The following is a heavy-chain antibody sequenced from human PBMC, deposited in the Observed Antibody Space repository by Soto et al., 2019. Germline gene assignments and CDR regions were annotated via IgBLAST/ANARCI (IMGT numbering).Heavy chain of an antibody. D-gene: IGHD2-15*01. J-gene: IGHJ5*02. CDR3: ASGRRYCSGGSCRDNWFDP. CDR2: INHSGST. V-gene: IGHV4-34*01. Sequence: SETLSLTCAVYGGSFSGYYWGWIRQPPGKGLEWIGEINHSGSTNYNPSLKSRVTISVDTSKNQFSLKLSSVTAADTAVYYCASGRRYCSGGSCRDNWFDPWGQGTLVT. CDR1: GGSFSGYY.